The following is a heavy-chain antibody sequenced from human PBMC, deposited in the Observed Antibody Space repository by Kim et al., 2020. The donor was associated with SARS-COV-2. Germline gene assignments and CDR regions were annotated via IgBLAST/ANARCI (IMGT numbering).Heavy chain of an antibody. V-gene: IGHV1-8*01. CDR2: MNPNSGNT. Sequence: ASVKVSCKASGYTFTSYDINWVRQATGQGLEWMGWMNPNSGNTGYAQKFQGRVTMTRNTSISTAYMELSSLRSEDTAVHYCARGVRGMIVVVITYYYYYYMDVWGKGTTVTVSS. J-gene: IGHJ6*03. CDR3: ARGVRGMIVVVITYYYYYYMDV. CDR1: GYTFTSYD. D-gene: IGHD3-22*01.